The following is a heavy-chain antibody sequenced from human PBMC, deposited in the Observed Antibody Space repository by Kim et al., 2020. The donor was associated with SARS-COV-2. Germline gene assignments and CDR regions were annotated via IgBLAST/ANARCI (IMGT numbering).Heavy chain of an antibody. CDR1: GFTFSSYG. CDR3: ARNIRYYDFWSGYYTSIDY. V-gene: IGHV3-33*01. J-gene: IGHJ4*02. D-gene: IGHD3-3*01. Sequence: GGSLRLSCAASGFTFSSYGMHWVRQAPGKGLEWVAVIWYDGSNKYYADSVKGRFTISRDNSKNTLYLQMNSLRAEDTAVYYCARNIRYYDFWSGYYTSIDYWGQGTLVTVSS. CDR2: IWYDGSNK.